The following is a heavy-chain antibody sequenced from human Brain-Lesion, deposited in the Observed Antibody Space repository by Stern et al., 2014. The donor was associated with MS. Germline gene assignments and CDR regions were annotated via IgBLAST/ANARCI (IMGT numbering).Heavy chain of an antibody. CDR2: SDHSGST. CDR3: ARFPASRPHVFDS. CDR1: GGSISSSNW. J-gene: IGHJ4*02. V-gene: IGHV4-4*02. D-gene: IGHD6-13*01. Sequence: QDQLVQSGPGLVKPSGTLSLTCAVSGGSISSSNWWSWVRQSPGKGLEWIGESDHSGSTLYNPSLTSRVTVSVDKSKNRFSLNLRSVTAADTAVYFCARFPASRPHVFDSWGQGTLVTVSS.